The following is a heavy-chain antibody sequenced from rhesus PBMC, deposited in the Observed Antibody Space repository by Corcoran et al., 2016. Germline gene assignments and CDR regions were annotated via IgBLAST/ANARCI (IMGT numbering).Heavy chain of an antibody. CDR3: TREVAAPPFYFDF. D-gene: IGHD2-33*01. CDR2: INGKSGST. Sequence: QVQLQESGPGLVKPSETLSLTCAVSAASIYHYWWIWLRSPPGKGLEWIGEINGKSGSTNYNPSLKSRVTISKDASKNQFSLKLTSVTAADTAVYYCTREVAAPPFYFDFWGQGALVTVSS. CDR1: AASIYHYW. V-gene: IGHV4-80*01. J-gene: IGHJ1*01.